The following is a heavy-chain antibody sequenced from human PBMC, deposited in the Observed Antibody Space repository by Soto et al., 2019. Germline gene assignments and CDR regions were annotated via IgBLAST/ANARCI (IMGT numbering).Heavy chain of an antibody. J-gene: IGHJ4*02. V-gene: IGHV1-18*01. CDR1: GYTFTSYG. Sequence: GASVKVSCKASGYTFTSYGISWVRQAPGQGLEWMGWISAYNGNTNYAQKLQGRVTMTTDTSTSTAYMELRSLRSDDTAVYYCARDHRSLVVTAIQIDYWGQGTLVTVSS. CDR2: ISAYNGNT. D-gene: IGHD2-21*02. CDR3: ARDHRSLVVTAIQIDY.